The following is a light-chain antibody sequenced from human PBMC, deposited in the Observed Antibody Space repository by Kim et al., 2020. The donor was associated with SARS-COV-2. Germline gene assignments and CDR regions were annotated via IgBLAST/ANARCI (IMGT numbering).Light chain of an antibody. CDR2: KVS. CDR1: HSLVYSDGNIY. Sequence: PASTSCRSSHSLVYSDGNIYLNWFHQRPGQSPRRLIFKVSNRDSGVPDRVSGSGSGTDFTLQISRVEAEDVGVYYGMQGTHWPFTFGPGTKVDIK. CDR3: MQGTHWPFT. V-gene: IGKV2-30*01. J-gene: IGKJ3*01.